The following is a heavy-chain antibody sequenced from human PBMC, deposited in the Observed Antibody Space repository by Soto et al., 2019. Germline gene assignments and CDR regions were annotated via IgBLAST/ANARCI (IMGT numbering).Heavy chain of an antibody. J-gene: IGHJ6*02. V-gene: IGHV5-10-1*01. CDR2: IDPSDSYT. CDR1: GYSFTSYW. Sequence: GESLKISCKGSGYSFTSYWISWVRQMPGKGLEWMGRIDPSDSYTNYSPSFQGHVTISADKSISTAYLQWSSLKASDTAMYYCARQGPLYYDFWSGYYYYYYYGMDVWGQGTTVTVS. D-gene: IGHD3-3*01. CDR3: ARQGPLYYDFWSGYYYYYYYGMDV.